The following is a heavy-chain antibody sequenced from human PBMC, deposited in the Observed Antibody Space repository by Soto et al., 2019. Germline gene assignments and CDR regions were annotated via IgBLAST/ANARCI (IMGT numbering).Heavy chain of an antibody. Sequence: QVQLVQSGAEVKKPGSSVKVSCKDSGGTFSTYSMFWVRQAPGQGLEWMGRIIPMLGIRNYAQRFQDRVTITADKSTATAHMELSSLRSEDTALYSCTIGSWSGEVFDIWGQGKMVTVSS. V-gene: IGHV1-69*02. CDR1: GGTFSTYS. J-gene: IGHJ3*02. D-gene: IGHD2-21*01. CDR3: TIGSWSGEVFDI. CDR2: IIPMLGIR.